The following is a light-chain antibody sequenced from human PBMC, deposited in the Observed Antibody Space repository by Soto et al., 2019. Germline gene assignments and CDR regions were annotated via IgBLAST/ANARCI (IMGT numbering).Light chain of an antibody. CDR1: QSVRSNY. V-gene: IGKV3-20*01. J-gene: IGKJ2*01. CDR3: QQHAGSPRT. Sequence: EIVLTQSPGTLSLSPGETATLSCRASQSVRSNYLAWYQQKRGQAPRLLIYDASSRATGIPDRFSGSGSDTDFTLTISRLEPEDFAVYYCQQHAGSPRTFGQGTKLEIK. CDR2: DAS.